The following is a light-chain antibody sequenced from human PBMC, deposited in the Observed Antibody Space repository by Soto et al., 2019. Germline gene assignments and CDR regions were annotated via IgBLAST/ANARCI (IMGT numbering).Light chain of an antibody. Sequence: EIVLTQSPGTLSLSPGERATFSCRASETVSSSYLAWYQQKPGQAPRLLIYGSSTRATDIPDRFSGSGSGTDFNVTISSLETEDFAVYYCQQSGSSPITFGQGTRLEIK. CDR3: QQSGSSPIT. CDR1: ETVSSSY. V-gene: IGKV3-20*01. CDR2: GSS. J-gene: IGKJ5*01.